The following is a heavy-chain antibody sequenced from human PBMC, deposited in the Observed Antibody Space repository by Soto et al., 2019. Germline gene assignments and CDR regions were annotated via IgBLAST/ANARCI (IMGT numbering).Heavy chain of an antibody. D-gene: IGHD3-22*01. CDR3: ARDRGSITMIVVAPFDY. CDR1: GYTFTSYG. Sequence: SVKVSCKASGYTFTSYGISWVRQAPGQGNEWMGWISAYNGNTNYAQKLQGRVTMTTDTSTSTAYMELRSLRSDDTAVYYCARDRGSITMIVVAPFDYRGQGTLVTVSS. J-gene: IGHJ4*02. CDR2: ISAYNGNT. V-gene: IGHV1-18*01.